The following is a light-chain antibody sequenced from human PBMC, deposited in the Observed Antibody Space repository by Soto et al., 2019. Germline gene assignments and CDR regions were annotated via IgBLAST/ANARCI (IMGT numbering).Light chain of an antibody. CDR3: QPSGGYT. J-gene: IGKJ2*01. V-gene: IGKV1-39*01. CDR2: AAS. CDR1: QSISSY. Sequence: DIQMTQSPSSLSASVGDRVTITCRASQSISSYLNWYQQKPGKAPKLLIYAASSLQSGVPSRFSGSGSGTDFTLTISSLQPEDFATYYCQPSGGYTFGQGTKLEIK.